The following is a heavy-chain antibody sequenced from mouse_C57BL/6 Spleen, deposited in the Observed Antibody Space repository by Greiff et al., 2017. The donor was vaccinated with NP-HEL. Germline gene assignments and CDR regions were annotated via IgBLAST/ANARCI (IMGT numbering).Heavy chain of an antibody. CDR1: GYTFTDYY. V-gene: IGHV1-26*01. CDR2: INPNNGGT. CDR3: ARIYGSSYDYAMDY. D-gene: IGHD1-1*01. J-gene: IGHJ4*01. Sequence: VQLQQSGPELVKPGASVKISCKASGYTFTDYYMNWVKQSHGKSLEWIGDINPNNGGTSYNQKFKGKATLTVDKSSSTAYMELRSLTSEDSAVYYCARIYGSSYDYAMDYWGQGTSVTVSS.